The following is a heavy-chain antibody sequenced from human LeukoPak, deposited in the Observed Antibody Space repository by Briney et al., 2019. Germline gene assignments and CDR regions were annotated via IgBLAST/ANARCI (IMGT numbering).Heavy chain of an antibody. D-gene: IGHD1-14*01. V-gene: IGHV1-58*01. J-gene: IGHJ3*02. CDR2: ILVGSGKT. CDR3: AAAEGGPNAFDI. Sequence: IGWILVGSGKTNYAQKFQERVTITRDMSTSTAYMELSSLRSEDTAVYYCAAAEGGPNAFDIWGQGTMVTVSS.